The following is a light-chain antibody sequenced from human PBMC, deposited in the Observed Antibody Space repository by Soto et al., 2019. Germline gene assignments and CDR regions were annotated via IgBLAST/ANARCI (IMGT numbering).Light chain of an antibody. CDR1: QSVSSSY. J-gene: IGKJ1*01. Sequence: EVVLTQSPGTLSLSPGERATLSCRASQSVSSSYLAWYQQKPGQAPRLLIYGASTRATGIPDRFSGSGSGTDFTLTINRLEPEDFAVYYCQQFGSSSWTFGQGTKVKIK. CDR2: GAS. V-gene: IGKV3-20*01. CDR3: QQFGSSSWT.